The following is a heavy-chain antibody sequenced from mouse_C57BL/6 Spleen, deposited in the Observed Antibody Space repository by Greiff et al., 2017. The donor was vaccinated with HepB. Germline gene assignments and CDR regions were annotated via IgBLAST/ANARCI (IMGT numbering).Heavy chain of an antibody. CDR1: GYAFSSSW. J-gene: IGHJ2*01. CDR3: APTVVADYFDY. Sequence: QVQLQQSGPELVKPGASVKISCKASGYAFSSSWMNWVKQRPGKGLEWIGRIYPGDGDTNYNGKFKGKATLTADKSSSTAYMPLSSLTSEDSAVYFCAPTVVADYFDYWGQGTTLTVSS. D-gene: IGHD1-1*01. V-gene: IGHV1-82*01. CDR2: IYPGDGDT.